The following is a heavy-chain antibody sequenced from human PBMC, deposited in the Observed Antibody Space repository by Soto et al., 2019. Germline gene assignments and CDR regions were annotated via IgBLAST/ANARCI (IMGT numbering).Heavy chain of an antibody. CDR1: GFTFSNAW. V-gene: IGHV3-15*01. D-gene: IGHD2-15*01. Sequence: ESGGGLVKPGGSLRLSCAASGFTFSNAWMSWVRQAPGKGLEWVGRIKSKTDGGTTDYAAPVKGRFTISRDDSKNTLYLQMNSLKTEDTAVYYCTTRYCSGGSCYSDYWGQGTLVTVSS. CDR3: TTRYCSGGSCYSDY. J-gene: IGHJ4*02. CDR2: IKSKTDGGTT.